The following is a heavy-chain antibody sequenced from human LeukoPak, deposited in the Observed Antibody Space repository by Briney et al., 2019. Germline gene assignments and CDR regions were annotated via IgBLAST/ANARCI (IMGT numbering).Heavy chain of an antibody. Sequence: PSETLSLTCAVYGGSFSGYYWSWIRQPPGKGLEWIGYIYYSGSTNYNPSLKSRVTISVDTSKNQFSLKLSSVTAADTAVYYCARATPSGGSYYFDYWRQGTLVTVSS. CDR2: IYYSGST. D-gene: IGHD1-26*01. CDR3: ARATPSGGSYYFDY. CDR1: GGSFSGYY. V-gene: IGHV4-59*01. J-gene: IGHJ4*02.